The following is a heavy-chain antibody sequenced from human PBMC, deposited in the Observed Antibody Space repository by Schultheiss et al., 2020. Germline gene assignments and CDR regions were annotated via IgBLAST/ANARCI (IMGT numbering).Heavy chain of an antibody. CDR2: ISYDGSNK. CDR3: ARVPDAFDI. CDR1: GFTFSSYA. V-gene: IGHV3-30-3*01. J-gene: IGHJ3*02. Sequence: GESLKISCAASGFTFSSYAMHWVRQAPGKGLEWVAVISYDGSNKYYADSVKGRFTISRDNSKNTLYLQMNSLRAEDTAVYYCARVPDAFDIWGQGTTVTVSS.